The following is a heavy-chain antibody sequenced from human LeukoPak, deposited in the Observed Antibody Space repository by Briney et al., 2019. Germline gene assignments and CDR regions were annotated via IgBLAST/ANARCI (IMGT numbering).Heavy chain of an antibody. V-gene: IGHV5-51*01. J-gene: IGHJ6*03. D-gene: IGHD3-10*02. CDR3: ATQGPLVRGDYYYYYMDV. CDR2: IYPGDSDT. Sequence: GESLKISCKGSGYSFTSYWIGWVRQMPGKGLEWMGIIYPGDSDTRYSPSFQGQVTISADESISTAYLQWSSLKASDTAMYYCATQGPLVRGDYYYYYMDVWGKGTTVTVSS. CDR1: GYSFTSYW.